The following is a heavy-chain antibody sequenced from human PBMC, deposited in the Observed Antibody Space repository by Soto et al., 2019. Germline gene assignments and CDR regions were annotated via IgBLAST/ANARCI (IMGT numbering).Heavy chain of an antibody. J-gene: IGHJ4*02. V-gene: IGHV1-18*01. Sequence: ASVKVSCKASGYTFTSFGFSWVRQAPGQGLEWMGWISPYNGNTNYAQKFQGRVTMTTDTSASTAYMELRSLRSDDTAVYYCARDSNNSKRSGASWGQGTLVTVSS. CDR2: ISPYNGNT. CDR3: ARDSNNSKRSGAS. CDR1: GYTFTSFG. D-gene: IGHD1-26*01.